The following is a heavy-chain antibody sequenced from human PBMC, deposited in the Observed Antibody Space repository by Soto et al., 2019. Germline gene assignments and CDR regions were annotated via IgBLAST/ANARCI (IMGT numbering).Heavy chain of an antibody. V-gene: IGHV4-59*01. Sequence: SETLSLTCTVSGGSISSYYWSWIRQPPGKGLEWIGYIYYSGSTNYNPSLKSRVTISVDTSKNQFSLKLSSVTAADTAVYYCARAQARYDFWSGYYLPNYYMDVWGKGTTVTVSS. CDR3: ARAQARYDFWSGYYLPNYYMDV. CDR1: GGSISSYY. D-gene: IGHD3-3*01. CDR2: IYYSGST. J-gene: IGHJ6*03.